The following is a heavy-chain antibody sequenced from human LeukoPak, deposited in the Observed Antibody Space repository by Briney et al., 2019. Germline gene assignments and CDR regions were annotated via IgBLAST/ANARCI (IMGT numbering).Heavy chain of an antibody. CDR1: GGSFSGYY. J-gene: IGHJ4*02. D-gene: IGHD1-26*01. V-gene: IGHV4-34*01. CDR3: ARAGATKVDY. Sequence: SETLSLTCAVYGGSFSGYYWSWIRQPLGKGLEWIGEINHSGSTNYNPSLKSRVTISVDTSKNQFSLKLSSVTAADTAVYYCARAGATKVDYWGQGTLVTVSS. CDR2: INHSGST.